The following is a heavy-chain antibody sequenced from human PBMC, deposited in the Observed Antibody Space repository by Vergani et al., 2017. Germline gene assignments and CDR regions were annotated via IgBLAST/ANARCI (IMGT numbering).Heavy chain of an antibody. V-gene: IGHV4-4*02. J-gene: IGHJ4*02. CDR1: GGSIRSSNW. CDR3: ASLGSSWPHYFDY. D-gene: IGHD6-13*01. CDR2: IYHSGST. Sequence: QVQLQESGPGLVKPSGTLSLTCAVSGGSIRSSNWWSWVRQPPGKGLEWIGEIYHSGSTNYNPSLKSRVSISVDKSKDQFSLKLSSVTAADTAVYYCASLGSSWPHYFDYWGQGTLVTVSS.